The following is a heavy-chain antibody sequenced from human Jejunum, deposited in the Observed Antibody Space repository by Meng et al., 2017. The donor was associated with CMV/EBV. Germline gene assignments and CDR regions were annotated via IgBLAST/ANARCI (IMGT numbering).Heavy chain of an antibody. CDR3: ARFGIVGSTNHFDY. J-gene: IGHJ4*02. CDR1: GSGSSRSYY. CDR2: IYYTGSA. D-gene: IGHD1-26*01. Sequence: GSGSSRSYYWSWIRQHPGKGLEWIGNIYYTGSAYYNPSLKSRVSISVDTSKNQFSLKVTSVTAADTAVYYCARFGIVGSTNHFDYWGQGTLVTVSS. V-gene: IGHV4-31*02.